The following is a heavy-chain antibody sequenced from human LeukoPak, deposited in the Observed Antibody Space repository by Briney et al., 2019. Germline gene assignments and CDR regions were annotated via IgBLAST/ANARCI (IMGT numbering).Heavy chain of an antibody. Sequence: SVKVSCKSSGYTFTAYYIHWVRQAPGQPLDWIGCINPNSGGTNYAQKFQGRVTLTRDTSITTAYMELSRLRSDDPAVYYCAKARGLYCSSTSCYDCDVWGKGTTVTVSS. D-gene: IGHD2-2*01. V-gene: IGHV1-2*02. CDR3: AKARGLYCSSTSCYDCDV. J-gene: IGHJ6*04. CDR1: GYTFTAYY. CDR2: INPNSGGT.